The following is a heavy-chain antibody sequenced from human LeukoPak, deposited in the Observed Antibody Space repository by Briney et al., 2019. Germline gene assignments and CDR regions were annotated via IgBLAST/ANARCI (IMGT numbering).Heavy chain of an antibody. Sequence: SETLSLTCTVSGYSISSGYYWGWIRQPPGKGLEWIGYNSDMGNSNYSPSLKSRVTISVDTSKNQFSLKVTSVTAADTAVYYCARENYYRSGSPFDYWGQGILVTVSS. D-gene: IGHD3-10*01. CDR1: GYSISSGYY. J-gene: IGHJ4*02. CDR2: NSDMGNS. CDR3: ARENYYRSGSPFDY. V-gene: IGHV4-38-2*02.